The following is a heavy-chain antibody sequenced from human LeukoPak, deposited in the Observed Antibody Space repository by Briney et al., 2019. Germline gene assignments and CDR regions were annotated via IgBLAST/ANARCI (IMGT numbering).Heavy chain of an antibody. CDR1: GGSFSGYY. CDR2: INHSGST. V-gene: IGHV4-34*01. D-gene: IGHD6-13*01. CDR3: VRTLPRIAAHFDY. J-gene: IGHJ4*02. Sequence: SETLSLTCAVYGGSFSGYYWSWIRQPPGKGLEWIGEINHSGSTNYNPSLKSRVTISVDTSKNQFSLKLSSVTAADTAVYYCVRTLPRIAAHFDYWGQGTLVTVSS.